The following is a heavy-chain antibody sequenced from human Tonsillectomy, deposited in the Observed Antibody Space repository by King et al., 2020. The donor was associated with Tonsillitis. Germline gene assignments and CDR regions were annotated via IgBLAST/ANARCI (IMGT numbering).Heavy chain of an antibody. CDR3: ARGLVRGGWYPRVFDP. J-gene: IGHJ5*02. Sequence: VQLQESGPGLVKPSQTLSLTCTVSGGSISSGEYSWSWIRQPLGNGLEWIGYIYYSGSILYNPSLKSRVAISVDTSKNQFSLKLNSVTAADTAVYYCARGLVRGGWYPRVFDPWGQGSLVTVSS. CDR2: IYYSGSI. D-gene: IGHD6-19*01. V-gene: IGHV4-30-4*07. CDR1: GGSISSGEYS.